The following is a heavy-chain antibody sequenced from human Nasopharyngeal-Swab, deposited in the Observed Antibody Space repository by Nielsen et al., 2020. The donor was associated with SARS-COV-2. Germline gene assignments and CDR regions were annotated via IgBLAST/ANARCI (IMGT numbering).Heavy chain of an antibody. J-gene: IGHJ4*02. D-gene: IGHD5-12*01. V-gene: IGHV3-7*03. CDR2: IKQDGSET. CDR3: ARDLGHSGYDLYDY. CDR1: GFTFRRDW. Sequence: GESLKISCADSGFTFRRDWMGWVRQAPGKGLEWVANIKQDGSETYYVDSVKGRFTISRDNAKNSLYLQMNSLRAEDTAVYYCARDLGHSGYDLYDYWGQGTLVTVSS.